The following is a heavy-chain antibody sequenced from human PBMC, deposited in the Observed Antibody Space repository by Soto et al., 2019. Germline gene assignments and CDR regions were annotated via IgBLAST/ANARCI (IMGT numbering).Heavy chain of an antibody. CDR2: SSAYNGNT. J-gene: IGHJ3*02. CDR3: ARRANHDDSSGYYRLDAFDI. V-gene: IGHV1-18*04. D-gene: IGHD3-22*01. CDR1: GYTFTSYG. Sequence: QVQLVQSGAEVKKPGASVKVSCKASGYTFTSYGISWVRQAPGQGLEWMGWSSAYNGNTNYAQKLQGRVTMTTDTSTSTAYMELRSLRSDDTAVYYCARRANHDDSSGYYRLDAFDIWGQGTMVTVSS.